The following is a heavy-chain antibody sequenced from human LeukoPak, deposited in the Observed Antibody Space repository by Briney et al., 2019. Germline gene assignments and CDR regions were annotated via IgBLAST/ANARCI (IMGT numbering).Heavy chain of an antibody. Sequence: GGSLRLSCTGSAFTFRSYSMNWVRQAPGKGLEWVSHISSTGSTIYYADSVKGRFTISRDNAENSLYLQMDSLRDEDTAVYYCARDAISGTTWDYWGQGTLVTVSS. CDR1: AFTFRSYS. D-gene: IGHD1-20*01. CDR3: ARDAISGTTWDY. V-gene: IGHV3-48*02. CDR2: ISSTGSTI. J-gene: IGHJ4*02.